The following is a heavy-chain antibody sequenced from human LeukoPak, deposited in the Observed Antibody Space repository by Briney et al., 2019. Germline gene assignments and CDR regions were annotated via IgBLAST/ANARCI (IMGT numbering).Heavy chain of an antibody. CDR2: ISGSGGST. CDR3: AKDTIFGVVIMKFLDY. J-gene: IGHJ4*02. Sequence: PGGSLRLSCAASGLTVTSNYMSWVRLAPGKGLEWVSAISGSGGSTYYADSVKGRFTISRDNSKNTLYLQMNSLRAEDTAVYYCAKDTIFGVVIMKFLDYWGQGTLVTVSS. CDR1: GLTVTSNY. V-gene: IGHV3-23*01. D-gene: IGHD3-3*01.